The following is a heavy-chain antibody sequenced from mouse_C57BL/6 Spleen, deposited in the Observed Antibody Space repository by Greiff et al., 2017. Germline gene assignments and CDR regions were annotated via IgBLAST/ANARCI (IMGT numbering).Heavy chain of an antibody. CDR3: ARGSDYDEGAWFAY. CDR2: IYPGSGST. D-gene: IGHD2-4*01. J-gene: IGHJ3*01. V-gene: IGHV1-55*01. Sequence: VQLQQPGAELVKPGASVKMSCKASGYTFTSYWITWVKQRPGQGLEWIGDIYPGSGSTNYNEKLKSKATLTVDTSSSTAYMQLSSLTSEDSAVYYCARGSDYDEGAWFAYWGQGTLVTVSA. CDR1: GYTFTSYW.